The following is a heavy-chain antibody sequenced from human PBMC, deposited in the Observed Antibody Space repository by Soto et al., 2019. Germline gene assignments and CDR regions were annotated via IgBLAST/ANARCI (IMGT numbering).Heavy chain of an antibody. Sequence: QVQLVESGGGVVQPGRSLRLSCAASGFTFSSYAMHWVRQAPGKGLEWVAVISYDGSNKYYADSVKGRFTISRDNSKNTLYLQMNSLRSEDTAVYYCAREGIQLWLLRAFDIWGQGTMVTVSS. CDR1: GFTFSSYA. D-gene: IGHD5-18*01. V-gene: IGHV3-30-3*01. J-gene: IGHJ3*02. CDR2: ISYDGSNK. CDR3: AREGIQLWLLRAFDI.